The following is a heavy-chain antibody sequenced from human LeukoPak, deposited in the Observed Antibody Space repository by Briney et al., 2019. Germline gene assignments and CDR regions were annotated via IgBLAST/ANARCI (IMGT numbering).Heavy chain of an antibody. CDR2: INSDGSSI. CDR3: ARGLVHDTSGYYSDY. Sequence: GGSLRLSCAASGFTFNAFWMHWVRQAPGKGLVWVSRINSDGSSIAYADSVKGRFTISRDDAKDTLYLQMNSLKAEDAAVYYCARGLVHDTSGYYSDYWGQGTLVTVSS. CDR1: GFTFNAFW. J-gene: IGHJ4*02. V-gene: IGHV3-74*01. D-gene: IGHD3-22*01.